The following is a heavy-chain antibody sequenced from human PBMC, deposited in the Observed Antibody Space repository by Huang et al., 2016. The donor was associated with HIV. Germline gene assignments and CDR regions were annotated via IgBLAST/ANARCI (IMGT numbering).Heavy chain of an antibody. J-gene: IGHJ4*02. CDR2: MNPNTGKT. V-gene: IGHV1-8*02. CDR3: ARSAYGDLDY. D-gene: IGHD4-17*01. Sequence: QVHLVQSGAEVKKPGASVKVSCKASGYTFNNYDINWVRQAPGRGLEWMGWMNPNTGKTGFAQSFQGRVTMTRKTSITTAYMELTSVTSEDTAVYYCARSAYGDLDYWGLGTLVIVSS. CDR1: GYTFNNYD.